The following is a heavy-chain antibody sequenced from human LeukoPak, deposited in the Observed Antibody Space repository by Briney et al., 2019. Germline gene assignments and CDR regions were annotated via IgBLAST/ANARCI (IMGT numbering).Heavy chain of an antibody. J-gene: IGHJ5*02. V-gene: IGHV1-2*02. CDR2: INPNSGGT. D-gene: IGHD3-22*01. CDR3: ARAELRDINGYFSWFDP. Sequence: ASVKVSCKASGYTFTGYYMHWVRQAPGQGLEWMGWINPNSGGTNSAQKFQGRVTMTRDTSISTAYMELSSLRSDDTAVYYCARAELRDINGYFSWFDPWGQGTLVTVSS. CDR1: GYTFTGYY.